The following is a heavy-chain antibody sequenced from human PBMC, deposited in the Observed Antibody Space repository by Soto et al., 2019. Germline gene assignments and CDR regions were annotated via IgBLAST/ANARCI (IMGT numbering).Heavy chain of an antibody. Sequence: EVQLVESGGALVQPGGSLRLSCAASGFTVSSKYMSWVRQAPGKGLEWVSLIQSGGTTYYADSVKGRFTISRDTSENTLHLQMDSLRAEDTAVYYCARDDVLCDGGRCYGVPLDVWGKVTTVTVSS. J-gene: IGHJ6*04. CDR3: ARDDVLCDGGRCYGVPLDV. V-gene: IGHV3-66*01. CDR2: IQSGGTT. D-gene: IGHD2-15*01. CDR1: GFTVSSKY.